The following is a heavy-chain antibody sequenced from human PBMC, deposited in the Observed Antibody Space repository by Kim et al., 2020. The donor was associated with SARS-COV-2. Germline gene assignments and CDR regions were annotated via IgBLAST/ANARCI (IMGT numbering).Heavy chain of an antibody. Sequence: ASVKVSCKASGYTFTSYAMHWVRQAPGQRLEWMGWINAGNGNTKYSQKFQGRVTITRDTSASTAYMELSSLRSEDTAVYYCARDLPSFCSSTSCYPFDYWGQGTRVTVSS. CDR1: GYTFTSYA. CDR2: INAGNGNT. J-gene: IGHJ4*02. D-gene: IGHD2-2*01. CDR3: ARDLPSFCSSTSCYPFDY. V-gene: IGHV1-3*01.